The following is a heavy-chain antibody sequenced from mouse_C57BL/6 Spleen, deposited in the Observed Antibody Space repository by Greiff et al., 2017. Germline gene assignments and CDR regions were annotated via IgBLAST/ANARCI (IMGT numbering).Heavy chain of an antibody. CDR2: INPSSGYT. CDR3: ATSNYSAWFAY. V-gene: IGHV1-7*01. D-gene: IGHD2-5*01. Sequence: QVQLKESGAELAKPGASVKLSCKASGYTFTSYWMHWVKQGPGQGLEWIGYINPSSGYTKYNQKFKDKATLTADKSSSTAYMQVSSLTYEDSAVYYCATSNYSAWFAYWGQGTLVNGSA. CDR1: GYTFTSYW. J-gene: IGHJ3*01.